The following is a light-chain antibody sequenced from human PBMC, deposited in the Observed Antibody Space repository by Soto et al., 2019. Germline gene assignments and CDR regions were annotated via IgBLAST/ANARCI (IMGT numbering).Light chain of an antibody. J-gene: IGKJ4*01. Sequence: EIVLTQSPATLSLSPGERAILSCRASQSVSRYLAWYQQKPGQAPRLLIYDASHRATGIPARFSGSGSGTDFTLTISGLEPEDFAVYYCQQRDIWPLTFGGGTKVEIK. CDR3: QQRDIWPLT. CDR1: QSVSRY. CDR2: DAS. V-gene: IGKV3-11*01.